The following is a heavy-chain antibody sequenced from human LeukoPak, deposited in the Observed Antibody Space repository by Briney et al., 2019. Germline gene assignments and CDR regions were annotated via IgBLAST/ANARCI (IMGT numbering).Heavy chain of an antibody. CDR1: GYTFTDYY. J-gene: IGHJ6*02. CDR2: INPNSGGS. D-gene: IGHD5-18*01. Sequence: ASVNVSCKASGYTFTDYYMQWVRQAPGQGLKWMGWINPNSGGSHYVQRFQRWVTMTRDTSISTACMELSRLTSDDTAVYYCARGGCSYGPYYYYGMDVWGQGTTVTVSS. V-gene: IGHV1-2*04. CDR3: ARGGCSYGPYYYYGMDV.